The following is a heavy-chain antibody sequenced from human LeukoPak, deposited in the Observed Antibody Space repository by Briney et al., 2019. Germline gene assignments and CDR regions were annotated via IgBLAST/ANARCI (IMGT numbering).Heavy chain of an antibody. CDR3: ARASGIAAAGHHYYYYYYMDV. CDR1: GYTFTNDA. V-gene: IGHV1-2*02. Sequence: ASVKVSCKTSGYTFTNDAIHWVRQAPGQGLEWMGWINPNSGGTNYAQKFQGRVTMTRDTSISTAYMELSRLRSDDTAVYYCARASGIAAAGHHYYYYYYMDVWGKGTTVTVSS. CDR2: INPNSGGT. D-gene: IGHD6-13*01. J-gene: IGHJ6*03.